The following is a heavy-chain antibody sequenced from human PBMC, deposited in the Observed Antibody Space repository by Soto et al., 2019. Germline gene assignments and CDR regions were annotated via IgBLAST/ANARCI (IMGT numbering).Heavy chain of an antibody. V-gene: IGHV4-39*01. CDR1: GGSISNGSYY. D-gene: IGHD6-13*01. J-gene: IGHJ4*02. CDR2: VYYSGIT. Sequence: SETLSLTCTVSGGSISNGSYYWGWIRQPPGKGLEWIGSVYYSGITYYNPSLKSRITISVDTSKNQFSLKLSSVTAADTAVYYCARLPFLFRVAAVGTLVDDWGQGTLVTGSS. CDR3: ARLPFLFRVAAVGTLVDD.